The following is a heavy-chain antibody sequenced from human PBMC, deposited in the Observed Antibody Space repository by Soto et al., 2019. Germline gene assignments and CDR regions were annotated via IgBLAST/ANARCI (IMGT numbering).Heavy chain of an antibody. Sequence: QVQLQQWGAGLLKPSETLSLTCAVYGGSFSGYYWSWIRQPPGKGLEWMGEINHSGSTNYNPSLKGRGTISVDTSKNQFSLKLSSVTAADTAVSYCARVQQQLRGRKQTKTLDFWGQGTLVTVSS. CDR2: INHSGST. J-gene: IGHJ4*02. V-gene: IGHV4-34*01. CDR1: GGSFSGYY. D-gene: IGHD6-13*01. CDR3: ARVQQQLRGRKQTKTLDF.